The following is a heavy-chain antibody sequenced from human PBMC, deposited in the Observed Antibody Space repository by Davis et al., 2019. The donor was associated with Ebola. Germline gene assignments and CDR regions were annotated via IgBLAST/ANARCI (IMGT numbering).Heavy chain of an antibody. Sequence: SETLSLTCTVSGDSITSFYWSWIRQPPGKGLEWIGYVFHSGSTFYNPSLKSRVTISVDPSKNEFSLNLNSVTAADTAVYFCARVSRVGVTFDQWGQGTLGTVSS. CDR3: ARVSRVGVTFDQ. D-gene: IGHD3-16*01. CDR1: GDSITSFY. J-gene: IGHJ4*02. CDR2: VFHSGST. V-gene: IGHV4-59*01.